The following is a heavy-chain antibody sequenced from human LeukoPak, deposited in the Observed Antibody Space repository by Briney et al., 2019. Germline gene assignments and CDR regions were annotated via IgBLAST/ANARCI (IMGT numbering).Heavy chain of an antibody. CDR1: GFTFSSYE. CDR3: ARDRSYYDSSGYY. D-gene: IGHD3-22*01. Sequence: GGSLSLSCAASGFTFSSYEMNWVRQAPGKGLEWVSYISSSGSTIYYADSVKGRFTVSRDNAKNSLYLQMHSLRAEDTAVYYCARDRSYYDSSGYYWGQGTLVTVSS. CDR2: ISSSGSTI. V-gene: IGHV3-48*03. J-gene: IGHJ4*02.